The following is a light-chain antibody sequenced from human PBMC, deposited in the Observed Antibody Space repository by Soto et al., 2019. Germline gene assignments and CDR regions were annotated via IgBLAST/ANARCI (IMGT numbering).Light chain of an antibody. Sequence: DFQMTQSPSSLSASVGDRVTITCRASQDISDHLAWYQHKPGKVPKLLIYEASTLQSGVPSRFSGGGSWTDVTLTISSLQTEDVATYYCQKYNRTPRTFGQGTMV. CDR1: QDISDH. CDR2: EAS. CDR3: QKYNRTPRT. J-gene: IGKJ1*01. V-gene: IGKV1-27*01.